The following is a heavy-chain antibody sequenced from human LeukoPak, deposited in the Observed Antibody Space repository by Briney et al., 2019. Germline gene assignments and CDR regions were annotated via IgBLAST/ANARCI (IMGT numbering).Heavy chain of an antibody. Sequence: GGSLRLSCEASGFTFTTYSMTWVRQAPGKGLEWVAFLRNDGNTKSYADSVKGRFTISRDNSKNTLYLQMNGLRAEDTAVYYCAELGITMIGGVWGKGTTVTISS. CDR2: LRNDGNTK. V-gene: IGHV3-30*02. J-gene: IGHJ6*04. CDR1: GFTFTTYS. D-gene: IGHD3-10*02. CDR3: AELGITMIGGV.